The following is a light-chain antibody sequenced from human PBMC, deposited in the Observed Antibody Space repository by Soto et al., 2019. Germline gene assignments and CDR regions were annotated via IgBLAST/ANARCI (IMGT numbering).Light chain of an antibody. CDR1: QSVLYSSKNNNH. CDR3: QQYYTTPRT. J-gene: IGKJ1*01. V-gene: IGKV4-1*01. Sequence: DIVMTQSPDSLAVSLGERATINCKSSQSVLYSSKNNNHLAWYQQKPGQPPKLIIYWASIRESGVPDRFSGSGSGTDFTLTISSLQAEDVAVYYCQQYYTTPRTFGQGTTVEIK. CDR2: WAS.